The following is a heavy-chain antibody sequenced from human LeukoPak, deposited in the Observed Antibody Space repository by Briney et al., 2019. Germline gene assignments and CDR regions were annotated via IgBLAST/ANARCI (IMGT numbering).Heavy chain of an antibody. Sequence: GATVKISCKASGYTFTKYGVSWVRQAPGQGLEWIGWINADNGNINYAQNLQGRVTVTTDTSTSTAYMELRSLRSDDTAVYYCATEHSGYSRSFDPWGQGTLVTVSS. V-gene: IGHV1-18*04. CDR3: ATEHSGYSRSFDP. CDR1: GYTFTKYG. D-gene: IGHD6-13*01. CDR2: INADNGNI. J-gene: IGHJ5*02.